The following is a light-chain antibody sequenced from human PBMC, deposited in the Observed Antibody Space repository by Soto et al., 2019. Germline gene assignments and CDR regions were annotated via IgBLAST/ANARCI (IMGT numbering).Light chain of an antibody. J-gene: IGKJ3*01. CDR2: DAS. CDR3: QQYRSLPFT. Sequence: EIVLTQSPATLSLSPGEGATLSCGASQSVGSSYLAWYQQKPGLAPRLLIYDASSRATGIPDRFSGSGSETDFTLTISRLEPEDFAVYYCQQYRSLPFTFGPGTKVDIK. V-gene: IGKV3D-20*01. CDR1: QSVGSSY.